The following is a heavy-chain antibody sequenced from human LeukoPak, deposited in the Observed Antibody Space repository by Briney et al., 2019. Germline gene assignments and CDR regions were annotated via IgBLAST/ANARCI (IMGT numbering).Heavy chain of an antibody. CDR2: IYHSGST. J-gene: IGHJ4*02. Sequence: SEILSLTCAVSGVSISSGGYSWSWIRQPPGKGLEWIGYIYHSGSTYYNPSLKSRVTISVDRSKNQFSLKLSSVTAADTAVYYCAREVRGTPTDWGQGTLVTVSS. D-gene: IGHD3-16*01. CDR1: GVSISSGGYS. CDR3: AREVRGTPTD. V-gene: IGHV4-30-2*01.